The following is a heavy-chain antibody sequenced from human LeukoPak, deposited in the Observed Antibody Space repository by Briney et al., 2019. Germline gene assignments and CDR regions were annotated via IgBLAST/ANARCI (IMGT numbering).Heavy chain of an antibody. Sequence: GASVKVSCKASGYTFTSYGISWVRQAPGQGLEWMGWISAYNGNTNYAQKLQGRVTMTTDTSTSTAYMELRSLRSDDTAVYYCARDRVGIVLMVYAHYDMDVWGQGTTVTVSS. D-gene: IGHD2-8*01. CDR1: GYTFTSYG. CDR2: ISAYNGNT. V-gene: IGHV1-18*01. CDR3: ARDRVGIVLMVYAHYDMDV. J-gene: IGHJ6*02.